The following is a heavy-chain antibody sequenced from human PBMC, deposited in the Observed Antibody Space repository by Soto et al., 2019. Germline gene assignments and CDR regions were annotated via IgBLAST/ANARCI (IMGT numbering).Heavy chain of an antibody. Sequence: EVQLVESGGGLVQPGGSLRLSCAASGFTFSSYSMNWVRQAPGKGLEWVSYISSSSSTIYYADSVKGRFTISRDNAKNSLYLQMISLRDEDTAVYYCARDYRYSPYRAFDIWGQGTMVTVSS. CDR3: ARDYRYSPYRAFDI. V-gene: IGHV3-48*02. J-gene: IGHJ3*02. CDR2: ISSSSSTI. D-gene: IGHD5-18*01. CDR1: GFTFSSYS.